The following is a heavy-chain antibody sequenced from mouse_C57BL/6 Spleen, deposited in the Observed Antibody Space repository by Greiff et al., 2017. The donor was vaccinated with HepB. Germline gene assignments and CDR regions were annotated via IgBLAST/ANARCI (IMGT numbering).Heavy chain of an antibody. V-gene: IGHV1-50*01. CDR3: AKRDGNYAMDY. J-gene: IGHJ4*01. Sequence: VQLQQPGAELVKPGASVKLSCKASGYTFTSYWMQWVKQRPGQGLEWIGEIDPSDSYTNYNQKFKGKATLTVYTSSSTAYMQLSSLTSEDSAVYYCAKRDGNYAMDYWGQGTTVTVSS. CDR1: GYTFTSYW. CDR2: IDPSDSYT. D-gene: IGHD2-1*01.